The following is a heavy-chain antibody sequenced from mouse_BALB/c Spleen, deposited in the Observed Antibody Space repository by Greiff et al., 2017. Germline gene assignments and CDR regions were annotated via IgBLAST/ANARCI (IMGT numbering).Heavy chain of an antibody. CDR1: GYTFTSYW. J-gene: IGHJ1*01. D-gene: IGHD1-1*01. Sequence: VQLQQSGAELAKPGASVKMSCKASGYTFTSYWMHWVKQRPGQGLEWIGYINPSTGYTEYNQKFKDKATLTADKSSSTAYMQLSSLTSEDSAVYYCAGSSYGYFDVWGAGTTVTVSS. V-gene: IGHV1-7*01. CDR3: AGSSYGYFDV. CDR2: INPSTGYT.